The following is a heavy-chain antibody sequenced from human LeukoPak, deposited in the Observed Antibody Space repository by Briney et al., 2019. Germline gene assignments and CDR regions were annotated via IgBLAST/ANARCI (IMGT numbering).Heavy chain of an antibody. Sequence: PGGSLRLSCAASGFTFSDYYMSWIRQAPGKGLEWVSYISTSGSTIYYADSVKGRFTFSRDNSKNTLFLEMNNLRADDTAVYFCARDPGYSNGWVFDYWGQGALVTVSS. CDR1: GFTFSDYY. J-gene: IGHJ4*02. D-gene: IGHD6-19*01. V-gene: IGHV3-11*04. CDR2: ISTSGSTI. CDR3: ARDPGYSNGWVFDY.